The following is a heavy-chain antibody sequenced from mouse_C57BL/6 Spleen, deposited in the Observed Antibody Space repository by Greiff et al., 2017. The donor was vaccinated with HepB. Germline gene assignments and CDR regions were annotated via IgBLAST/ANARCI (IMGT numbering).Heavy chain of an antibody. D-gene: IGHD2-4*01. CDR1: GFTFSSYA. CDR3: AREDYDDGGFAY. V-gene: IGHV5-4*01. J-gene: IGHJ3*01. Sequence: EVHLVESGGGLVKPGGSLKLSCAASGFTFSSYAMSWVRQTPEKRLEWVATISDGGSYTYYPDNVKGRFTISRDNAKNNLYLQMSHLKSEDTAMYYCAREDYDDGGFAYWGQGTLVTVSA. CDR2: ISDGGSYT.